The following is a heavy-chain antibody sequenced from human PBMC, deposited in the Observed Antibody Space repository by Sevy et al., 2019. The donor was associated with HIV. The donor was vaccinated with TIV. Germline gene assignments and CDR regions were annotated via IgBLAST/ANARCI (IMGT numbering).Heavy chain of an antibody. CDR2: IYSDGRT. D-gene: IGHD3-22*01. J-gene: IGHJ6*02. V-gene: IGHV3-66*01. CDR3: ARDRYYDASGYYYYYYGMDV. CDR1: GLSVSDNY. Sequence: GGSLRLSCAASGLSVSDNYMNWVRQAPGKGLELDSVIYSDGRTYYGDSVKGRFTISRDNSKNTLYLHMNNLRPEDTAVYYCARDRYYDASGYYYYYYGMDVWGQGTTVTVSS.